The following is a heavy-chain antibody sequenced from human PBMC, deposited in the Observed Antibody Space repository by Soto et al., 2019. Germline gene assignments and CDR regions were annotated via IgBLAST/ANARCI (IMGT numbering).Heavy chain of an antibody. Sequence: EVQLVESGGGLVKPGGSLRLSCAASGFTFSNAWMNWVRQAPGKGLEWVGRIKSKTDGGTTDYAAPVKGRFTISRDDSINTLYLQMNSLKTEDTAEYYCTTAQLLNYGMDVWGQGTTVTVSS. V-gene: IGHV3-15*07. CDR1: GFTFSNAW. CDR2: IKSKTDGGTT. J-gene: IGHJ6*02. CDR3: TTAQLLNYGMDV. D-gene: IGHD2-2*01.